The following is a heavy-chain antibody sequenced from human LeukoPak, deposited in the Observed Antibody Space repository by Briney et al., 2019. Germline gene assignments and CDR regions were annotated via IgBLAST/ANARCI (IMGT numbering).Heavy chain of an antibody. Sequence: PSETLSLTCSVSGGSIRSSSYYWGWIRQSPGTGLEWIGSIYYSGSTYYNPSLKSRVTISVDTSKNQFSLKLSSVTAADTAVYYCARRRRDSYGFSPAQYSYNYMDVWGKGTTVTISS. D-gene: IGHD5-18*01. CDR2: IYYSGST. CDR3: ARRRRDSYGFSPAQYSYNYMDV. CDR1: GGSIRSSSYY. J-gene: IGHJ6*03. V-gene: IGHV4-39*01.